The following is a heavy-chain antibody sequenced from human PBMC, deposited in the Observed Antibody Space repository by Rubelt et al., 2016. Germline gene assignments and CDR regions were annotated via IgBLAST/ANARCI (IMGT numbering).Heavy chain of an antibody. Sequence: QVQLVQSGAEVKKPGASVKVSCKASGYTFTCYAMHWVRQAPGQRLEWMGWINAGNGNTKYSKKFQGRVTITRETSARKAYMELSSLRSEDTAVYYCARDYWAHSSSSCFDYWGQGTLVTVSS. V-gene: IGHV1-3*01. CDR3: ARDYWAHSSSSCFDY. J-gene: IGHJ4*02. CDR1: GYTFTCYA. D-gene: IGHD6-13*01. CDR2: INAGNGNT.